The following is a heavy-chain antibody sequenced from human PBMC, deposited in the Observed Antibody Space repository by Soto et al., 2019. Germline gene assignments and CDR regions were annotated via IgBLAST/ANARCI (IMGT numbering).Heavy chain of an antibody. D-gene: IGHD5-18*01. CDR3: ARGRVNTYLTAFDY. V-gene: IGHV1-69*01. J-gene: IGHJ4*02. CDR2: IIPVFGTA. Sequence: QVQLVQSGAEVKKPGSSVKVSCKASGGTFISYAISWVRQAPGRGLEWMGGIIPVFGTANYTQKFQGRVTITADESTSTAYMELSSLRYEDTALYYCARGRVNTYLTAFDYWGQGTLVTVSS. CDR1: GGTFISYA.